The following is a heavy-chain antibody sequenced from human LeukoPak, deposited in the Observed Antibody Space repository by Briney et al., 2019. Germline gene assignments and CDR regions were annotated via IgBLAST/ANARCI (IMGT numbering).Heavy chain of an antibody. Sequence: GGPLRLSCAASGFTFSSYSMNWVRQAPGKGLEWVSSISSSSSYIYYADSVKGRFTISRDNAKNSLYLQMNSLRAEDTAVYYCARETGGYSYGGEYYYYGMDVWGQGTTVTVSS. CDR3: ARETGGYSYGGEYYYYGMDV. V-gene: IGHV3-21*01. CDR1: GFTFSSYS. D-gene: IGHD5-18*01. CDR2: ISSSSSYI. J-gene: IGHJ6*02.